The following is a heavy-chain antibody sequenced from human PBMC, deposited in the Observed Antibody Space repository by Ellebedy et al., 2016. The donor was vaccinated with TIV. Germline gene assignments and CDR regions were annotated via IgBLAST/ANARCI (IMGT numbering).Heavy chain of an antibody. CDR3: ARDPGGGGDFGDNWFDP. D-gene: IGHD2-21*01. J-gene: IGHJ5*02. Sequence: PGGSLRLSCAASGFTVSTYFMNWVRQTPGKGLEWVSVIYNDGGTNYTDSVKGRFTISRDSSKNTLYLQMNSLRVEDTAVYYCARDPGGGGDFGDNWFDPWGQGTLVTVSS. V-gene: IGHV3-66*01. CDR2: IYNDGGT. CDR1: GFTVSTYF.